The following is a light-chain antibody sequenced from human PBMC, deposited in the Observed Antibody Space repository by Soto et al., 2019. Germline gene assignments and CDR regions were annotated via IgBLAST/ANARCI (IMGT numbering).Light chain of an antibody. CDR1: QSVRSNY. J-gene: IGKJ1*01. Sequence: EIVLTQSPGTLSLSPGESATLSCRASQSVRSNYVAWYQQKPGQGPRLLIYGASSRATGIPDRFSGSGSGTDFTLTISRLEPEDFAVYYCQQYGSSGTFGQGTKVDIK. V-gene: IGKV3-20*01. CDR2: GAS. CDR3: QQYGSSGT.